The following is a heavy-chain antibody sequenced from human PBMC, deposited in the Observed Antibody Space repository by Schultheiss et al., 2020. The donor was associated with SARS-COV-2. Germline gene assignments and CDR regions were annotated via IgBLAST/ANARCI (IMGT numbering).Heavy chain of an antibody. D-gene: IGHD3-22*01. CDR2: INHSGST. J-gene: IGHJ4*02. V-gene: IGHV4-34*01. Sequence: SETLSLTCAVYGGSFSGYYWSWIRQPPGKGLEWIGEINHSGSTYYNPSLKSRVTISVDTSKNQFSLKLSSVTAADTAVYYCARAHSNGYYVDFDYWGQGTLVTVSS. CDR3: ARAHSNGYYVDFDY. CDR1: GGSFSGYY.